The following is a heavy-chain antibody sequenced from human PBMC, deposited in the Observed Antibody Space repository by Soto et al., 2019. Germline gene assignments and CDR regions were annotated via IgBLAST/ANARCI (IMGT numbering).Heavy chain of an antibody. J-gene: IGHJ5*02. V-gene: IGHV3-48*01. CDR3: AKGRGRPS. CDR2: ISSARATM. Sequence: EVQLVESGGGLVQPGGSLRLSCSASGFSFSSHSMNWVRQAPGKGLEWISYISSARATMYYADSVKGRFTISRDNAKNSLYLLMSSLRAEDAAVYSCAKGRGRPSWGQGTLVTVSS. D-gene: IGHD3-16*01. CDR1: GFSFSSHS.